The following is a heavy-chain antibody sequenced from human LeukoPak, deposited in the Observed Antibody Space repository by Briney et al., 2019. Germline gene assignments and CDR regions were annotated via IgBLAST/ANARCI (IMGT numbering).Heavy chain of an antibody. J-gene: IGHJ6*02. CDR1: GYTFTGYY. CDR2: INPNSGGT. D-gene: IGHD3-10*01. CDR3: ARADGSGSYSYYYGMDV. V-gene: IGHV1-2*04. Sequence: ASVKVSCKASGYTFTGYYMHWVRQAPGQGLEWMGWINPNSGGTNYAQKFQGWVTMTRGTSISTAYMELSRLRSDDTAVYYCARADGSGSYSYYYGMDVWGQGTTVTVSS.